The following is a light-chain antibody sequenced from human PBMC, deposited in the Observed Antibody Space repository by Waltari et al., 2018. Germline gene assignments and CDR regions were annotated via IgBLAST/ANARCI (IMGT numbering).Light chain of an antibody. Sequence: DIVMTQSPDSLAVSLGERATINRKSSQSILHSPVNKDYLAWFQQRPGQPPKLLIYWASTRESGVPDRFSGSGSGTDFTLTISSLQAEDVAVYYCQQYHSPPYTFGQGTKLEIK. CDR2: WAS. V-gene: IGKV4-1*01. CDR3: QQYHSPPYT. CDR1: QSILHSPVNKDY. J-gene: IGKJ2*01.